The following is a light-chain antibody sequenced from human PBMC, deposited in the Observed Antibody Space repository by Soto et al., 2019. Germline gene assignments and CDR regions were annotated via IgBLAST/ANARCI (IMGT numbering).Light chain of an antibody. CDR2: EVS. CDR3: GSYTGTIYV. Sequence: QSVLTQPASVSGSPGQSITISCTGTSGDVGVYKFVSWYQQHPGKAPKLIIYEVSNRPSGVSSRFSGSMSGNTPSLTISGLQSEDEADYYCGSYTGTIYVVGTRDKV. J-gene: IGLJ1*01. V-gene: IGLV2-14*01. CDR1: SGDVGVYKF.